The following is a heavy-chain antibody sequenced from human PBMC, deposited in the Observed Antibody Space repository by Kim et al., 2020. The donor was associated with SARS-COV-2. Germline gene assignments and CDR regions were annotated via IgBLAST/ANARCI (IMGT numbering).Heavy chain of an antibody. Sequence: GGSLRLSCTTSGFTFSDYYMSWIRQAPGKGLEWVSYISNSGNTIYYADSVKGRSTTSRDNAKNSLFLQMNSLRAEDTAVYYCATGEDCTSSSCYEGDYYYGMDVWGQGTTVTVSS. V-gene: IGHV3-11*01. CDR1: GFTFSDYY. CDR3: ATGEDCTSSSCYEGDYYYGMDV. CDR2: ISNSGNTI. J-gene: IGHJ6*02. D-gene: IGHD2-2*01.